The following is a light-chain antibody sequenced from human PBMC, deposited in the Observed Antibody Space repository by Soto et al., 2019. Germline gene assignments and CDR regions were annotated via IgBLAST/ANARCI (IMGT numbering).Light chain of an antibody. CDR1: QAISSN. V-gene: IGKV3D-11*01. J-gene: IGKJ5*01. CDR3: QQRSNWPRT. CDR2: DAS. Sequence: EIVMTQSPATLSVSRVERATLSCRANQAISSNLAWDQQKPGQAPRLLIEDASNRAPGSPARVSGSGSGTDGNLTISSLETEDFAVYYCQQRSNWPRTFGQGTRLEIK.